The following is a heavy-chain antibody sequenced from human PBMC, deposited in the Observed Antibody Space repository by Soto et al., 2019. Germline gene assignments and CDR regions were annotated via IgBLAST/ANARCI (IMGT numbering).Heavy chain of an antibody. CDR3: ARGPQRWLQFRTSYYFDY. Sequence: SETLSLTCTVSGGSISSYYWSRIRQPPGKGLEWIGYIYYSGSTNYNPSLKSRVTISVDTSKNQFSLKLSSVTAADTAVYYCARGPQRWLQFRTSYYFDYWGQGTLVTVSS. V-gene: IGHV4-59*01. D-gene: IGHD5-12*01. J-gene: IGHJ4*02. CDR1: GGSISSYY. CDR2: IYYSGST.